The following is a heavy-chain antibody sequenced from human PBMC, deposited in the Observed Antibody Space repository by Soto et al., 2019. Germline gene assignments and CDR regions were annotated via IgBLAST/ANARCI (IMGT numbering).Heavy chain of an antibody. J-gene: IGHJ6*03. CDR2: MSAYNGNT. Sequence: ASVKVSCKASGYTFTSYGISWVRQAPGQGLEWMGWMSAYNGNTGYAQKLQGRVTMTRNTSISTAYMELSSLRSEDTAVYYCAREHYYYYMDVWGKGTTVTVSS. V-gene: IGHV1-18*01. CDR1: GYTFTSYG. CDR3: AREHYYYYMDV.